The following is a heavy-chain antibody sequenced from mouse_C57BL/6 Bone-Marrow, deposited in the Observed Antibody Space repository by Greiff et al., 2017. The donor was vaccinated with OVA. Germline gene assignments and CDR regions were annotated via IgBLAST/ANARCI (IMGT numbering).Heavy chain of an antibody. V-gene: IGHV5-4*03. CDR1: GFTFSSYA. CDR3: ARYSLTLFPY. CDR2: ISDGGSYT. Sequence: EVKLMESGGGLVKPGGSLKLSCAASGFTFSSYAMSWVRQTPEKRLEWVATISDGGSYTYYPDNVKGRFTISRDNAKNNLYLQMSHLKSEDTAMYYCARYSLTLFPYWGQGTLVTVSA. J-gene: IGHJ3*01.